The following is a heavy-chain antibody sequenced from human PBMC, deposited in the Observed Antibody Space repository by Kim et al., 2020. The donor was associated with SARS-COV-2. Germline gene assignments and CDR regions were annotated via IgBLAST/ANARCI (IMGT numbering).Heavy chain of an antibody. Sequence: GGSLRLSCAASGFTFSSYAMHWFRQAPGKGLEWVAVISYDGSNKYYADSVKGRFTISRDNSKNALYLQMNSLRAEDTAVYYCARWDPYYYDSSGFDYWGQGTLVTVSS. J-gene: IGHJ4*02. CDR1: GFTFSSYA. V-gene: IGHV3-30*04. CDR2: ISYDGSNK. D-gene: IGHD3-22*01. CDR3: ARWDPYYYDSSGFDY.